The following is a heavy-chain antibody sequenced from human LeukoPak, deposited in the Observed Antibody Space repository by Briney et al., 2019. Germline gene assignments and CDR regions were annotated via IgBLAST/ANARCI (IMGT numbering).Heavy chain of an antibody. V-gene: IGHV1-69*04. CDR2: IIPILGIA. J-gene: IGHJ4*02. Sequence: SVKVSRKASGGTFSSYAISWVRQAPGQGLEWMGRIIPILGIANYAQKFQGRVTITADKSTSTAYMELSSLRSEDTAVYYCARDSSTGTTYYWGQGTLVTVSS. CDR1: GGTFSSYA. D-gene: IGHD1-1*01. CDR3: ARDSSTGTTYY.